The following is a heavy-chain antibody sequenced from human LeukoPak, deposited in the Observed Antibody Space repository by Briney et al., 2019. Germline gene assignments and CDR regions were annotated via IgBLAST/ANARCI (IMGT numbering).Heavy chain of an antibody. J-gene: IGHJ4*02. D-gene: IGHD3-3*01. V-gene: IGHV4-39*02. Sequence: PSETLSLTCTVSGGSISSSSFYWDWIRQPPGKGLEWIGTIFYSGSTYYNPSLKSRITISVDTSKNQFSLKLSSVSAADTAVYYCARDFGGTYVAIYWGQGTLVTVSS. CDR2: IFYSGST. CDR1: GGSISSSSFY. CDR3: ARDFGGTYVAIY.